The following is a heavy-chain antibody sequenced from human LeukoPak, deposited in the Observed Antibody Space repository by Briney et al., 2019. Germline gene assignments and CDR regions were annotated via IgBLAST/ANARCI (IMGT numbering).Heavy chain of an antibody. CDR2: IYHSGST. D-gene: IGHD3-22*01. V-gene: IGHV4-30-2*01. CDR1: GDSISSGGYY. CDR3: ARGSLDYYDSSGYYFDAFDI. Sequence: SETLSLTCTVSGDSISSGGYYWSWIRQPPGKGLEWIGYIYHSGSTYYNPSLKSRVTISVDRSKNQFSLKLSSVTAADTAVYYCARGSLDYYDSSGYYFDAFDIWGQGTMVTASS. J-gene: IGHJ3*02.